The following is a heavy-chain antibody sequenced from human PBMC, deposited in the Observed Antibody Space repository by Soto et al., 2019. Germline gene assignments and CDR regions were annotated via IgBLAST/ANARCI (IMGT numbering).Heavy chain of an antibody. CDR2: ISSSSSYI. V-gene: IGHV3-21*01. CDR1: GFTFSSYS. J-gene: IGHJ4*02. D-gene: IGHD1-26*01. CDR3: ARMGLQGATPDFDY. Sequence: GGSLRLSCAASGFTFSSYSMNWVRQAPGKGLEWVSSISSSSSYIYYADSVKGRFTISRDNAKNSLYLQMNSLRAEDTAVYYCARMGLQGATPDFDYWGQGTLVTVSS.